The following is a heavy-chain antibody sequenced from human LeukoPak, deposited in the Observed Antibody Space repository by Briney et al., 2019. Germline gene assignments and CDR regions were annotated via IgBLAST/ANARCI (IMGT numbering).Heavy chain of an antibody. CDR3: ARDGGTLYDSSGYYDY. CDR1: GGSISSGGYY. V-gene: IGHV4-31*03. CDR2: IYYSGST. J-gene: IGHJ4*02. Sequence: SETLSLTCTVPGGSISSGGYYWSWIRQHPGKGLEWIGYIYYSGSTYYNPSLKSRVTISVDTSKNQFSLKLSSVTAADTAVYYCARDGGTLYDSSGYYDYWGQGTLVTVSS. D-gene: IGHD3-22*01.